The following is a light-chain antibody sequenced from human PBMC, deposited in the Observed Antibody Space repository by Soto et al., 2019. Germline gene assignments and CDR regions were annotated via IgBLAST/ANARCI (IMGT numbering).Light chain of an antibody. CDR2: NTS. J-gene: IGKJ1*01. CDR1: QTISRW. CDR3: QQYNGYSRT. Sequence: DIQMTQSPSTLSASVGDRVTITCRASQTISRWLARYQQKPGKAPKLLIYNTSTLESGVPSRFTASGSGTEFTLTIASLQPDDFATYYCQQYNGYSRTFGQGTKVDIK. V-gene: IGKV1-5*01.